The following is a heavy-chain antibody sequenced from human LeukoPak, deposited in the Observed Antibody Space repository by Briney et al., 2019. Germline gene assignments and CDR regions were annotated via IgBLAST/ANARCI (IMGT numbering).Heavy chain of an antibody. V-gene: IGHV3-21*04. J-gene: IGHJ3*02. CDR2: ISSNSAYI. D-gene: IGHD5-24*01. CDR1: GFTFSSYS. Sequence: GGSLRLSCAASGFTFSSYSMNWVRQAPGKGLEWVAFISSNSAYISYADSVKGRFTISRDNAKNSLYLQMNNLRAEDTAVYYCAKKMDDAFDIWGQGTMVTVSS. CDR3: AKKMDDAFDI.